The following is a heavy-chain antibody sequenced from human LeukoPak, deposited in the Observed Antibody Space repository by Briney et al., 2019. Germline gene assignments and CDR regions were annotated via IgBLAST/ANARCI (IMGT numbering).Heavy chain of an antibody. CDR3: AREWVGVDY. D-gene: IGHD3-16*01. V-gene: IGHV4-39*07. Sequence: SETLSLTCTVSGGSISSSSYYWGWIRQPPGKGLEWIGRIYTSGSTNYNPSLKSRVTMSVDTSKNQFSLKLSSVTAADTAVYYCAREWVGVDYWGQGTLVTVSS. CDR2: IYTSGST. CDR1: GGSISSSSYY. J-gene: IGHJ4*02.